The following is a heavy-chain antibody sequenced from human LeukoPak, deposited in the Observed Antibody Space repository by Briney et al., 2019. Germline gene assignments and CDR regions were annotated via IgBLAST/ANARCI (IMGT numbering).Heavy chain of an antibody. Sequence: KPSETLSLTCAVYGGSFSGYYRSWIRQPPGKGLEWIGEINHSGGTNYNPSLKSRVTISVDTSKNQFSLKLSSVTAADTAVYYCARSFYSGSTFDYWGQGTLVTVSS. J-gene: IGHJ4*02. V-gene: IGHV4-34*01. CDR3: ARSFYSGSTFDY. CDR1: GGSFSGYY. D-gene: IGHD1-26*01. CDR2: INHSGGT.